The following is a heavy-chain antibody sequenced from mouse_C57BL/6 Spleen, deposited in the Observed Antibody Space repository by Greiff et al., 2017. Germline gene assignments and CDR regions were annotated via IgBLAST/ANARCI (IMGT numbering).Heavy chain of an antibody. Sequence: QVQLKESGPELVKPGASVKISCKASGYAFSSSWMNWVKQRPGKGLEWIGRIYPGDGDTNYNGKFKGKATLTADKSSSTAYMQLSSLTSEDSAVYFCARPLYYDYDRGYAMDYWGQGTSVTVSS. D-gene: IGHD2-4*01. CDR3: ARPLYYDYDRGYAMDY. CDR1: GYAFSSSW. CDR2: IYPGDGDT. J-gene: IGHJ4*01. V-gene: IGHV1-82*01.